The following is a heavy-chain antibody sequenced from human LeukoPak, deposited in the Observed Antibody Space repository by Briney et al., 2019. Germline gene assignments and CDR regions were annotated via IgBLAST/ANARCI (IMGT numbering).Heavy chain of an antibody. D-gene: IGHD2-2*01. V-gene: IGHV3-30*02. J-gene: IGHJ6*03. CDR2: IRYDGSNK. CDR3: AKAARYCSSTTCYYYYYMHV. CDR1: GFTFSSYG. Sequence: GGALRLSCAASGFTFSSYGMHWVRQAPGKGLEWVAFIRYDGSNKYYADSVKGRFTISRDNSKNTLYLQMNSLRAEDTAVYYCAKAARYCSSTTCYYYYYMHVWGKGTTVTVSS.